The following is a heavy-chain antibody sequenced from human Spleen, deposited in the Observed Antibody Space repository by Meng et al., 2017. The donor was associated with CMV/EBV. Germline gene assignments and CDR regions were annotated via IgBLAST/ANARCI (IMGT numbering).Heavy chain of an antibody. CDR1: GFIFGDYA. D-gene: IGHD3-3*01. CDR2: ISWNSGNI. Sequence: SLKISCAASGFIFGDYAMHWVRQAPGKGLEWVSGISWNSGNIDYADSVKGRFTISRDNSKNTLYLQMNSLRAEDTAVYYCARDWGDGFLEWSMDVWGQGTTVTVSS. J-gene: IGHJ6*02. V-gene: IGHV3-9*01. CDR3: ARDWGDGFLEWSMDV.